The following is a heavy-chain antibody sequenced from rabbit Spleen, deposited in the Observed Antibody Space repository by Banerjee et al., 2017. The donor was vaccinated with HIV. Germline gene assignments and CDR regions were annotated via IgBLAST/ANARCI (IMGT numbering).Heavy chain of an antibody. CDR3: ARDTSSSFSSYGMDL. D-gene: IGHD1-1*01. CDR1: GVSFSISSY. J-gene: IGHJ3*01. CDR2: IDAGSSSFT. Sequence: QEQLEESGGDLVKPGSSLTLTCTASGVSFSISSYMCWVRQAPGKGLEWIACIDAGSSSFTYFATWAQGRFTISKISSTTVTLQMTRLTAADTATYFCARDTSSSFSSYGMDLWGQGTLVTVS. V-gene: IGHV1S45*01.